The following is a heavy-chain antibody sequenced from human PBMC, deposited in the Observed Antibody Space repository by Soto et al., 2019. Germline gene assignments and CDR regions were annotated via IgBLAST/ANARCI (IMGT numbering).Heavy chain of an antibody. J-gene: IGHJ6*02. V-gene: IGHV3-43*01. CDR3: AKDGGRYGGNSYYYYYGMDV. CDR1: GFTFDDYT. CDR2: ISWDGGST. D-gene: IGHD2-21*02. Sequence: EVQLVESGGVVVQPGGSLRLSCAASGFTFDDYTMHWVRQAPGKGLEWVSLISWDGGSTYYADSVKGRFTISRDNSKNTLYLQMNSLRAEDTAVYYCAKDGGRYGGNSYYYYYGMDVWGQGTTVTVSS.